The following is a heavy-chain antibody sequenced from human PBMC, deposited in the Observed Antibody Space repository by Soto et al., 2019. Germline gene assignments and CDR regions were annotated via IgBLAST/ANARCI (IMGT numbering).Heavy chain of an antibody. CDR1: GYSISSGGYY. D-gene: IGHD2-15*01. J-gene: IGHJ6*02. CDR2: IYYSGST. V-gene: IGHV4-31*03. Sequence: QVQLQESGPGLVNPSQTLSLTCTVSGYSISSGGYYWSWIRQHPGKGLEWIGYIYYSGSTYYNPSLKSRVTISVDTSKNQFSLKLSSVTAADTAVYYCARVGCSGGSCYSHYYYGMDVWGQGTTVTVSS. CDR3: ARVGCSGGSCYSHYYYGMDV.